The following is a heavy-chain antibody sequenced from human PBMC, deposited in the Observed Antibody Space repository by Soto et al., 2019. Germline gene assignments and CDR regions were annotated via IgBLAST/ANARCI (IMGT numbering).Heavy chain of an antibody. J-gene: IGHJ4*02. V-gene: IGHV3-30*03. CDR3: XKXXXXXXXXPFDY. CDR2: ISYDGSNK. CDR1: GFTFSSYG. Sequence: QVQLVESGGGVVQPGRSLRLSCAASGFTFSSYGMHWVRQXPXXXXXWVEVISYDGSNKYYADSVKGRFTISRDNSKNTLYLQMXSLRAXDXAVXXXXKXXXXXXXXPFDYWGQGTLVTVSS.